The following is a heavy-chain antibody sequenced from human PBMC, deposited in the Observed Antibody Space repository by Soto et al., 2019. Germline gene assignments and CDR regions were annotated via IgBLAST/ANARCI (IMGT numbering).Heavy chain of an antibody. D-gene: IGHD3-3*01. CDR3: ARDHRDFQGGMDV. Sequence: GASVKVSCKASGYTFTSYGISWVRQAPGQGLEWMGRISAYNGNTNYAQKFQGRVTMTTDTSTSTVYMELSSLRSEDTALYYCARDHRDFQGGMDVWGQGTTVTVSS. J-gene: IGHJ6*02. CDR1: GYTFTSYG. V-gene: IGHV1-18*01. CDR2: ISAYNGNT.